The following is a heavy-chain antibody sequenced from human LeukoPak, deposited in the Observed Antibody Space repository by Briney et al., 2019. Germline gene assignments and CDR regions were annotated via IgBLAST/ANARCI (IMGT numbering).Heavy chain of an antibody. CDR2: INHSGST. CDR3: ARGGWNKFDY. J-gene: IGHJ4*02. D-gene: IGHD1-1*01. V-gene: IGHV4-34*01. CDR1: GFTFSRYW. Sequence: PGGSLRLSCAASGFTFSRYWMSWIRQPPGKGLEWIGEINHSGSTNYNPSLKSRVTISVDTSKNQFSLKLSSVTAADTAVYYCARGGWNKFDYWGQGTLVTVSS.